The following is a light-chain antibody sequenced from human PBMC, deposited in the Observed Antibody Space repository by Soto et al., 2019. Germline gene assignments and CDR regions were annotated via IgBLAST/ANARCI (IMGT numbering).Light chain of an antibody. CDR1: QSLRDSNGNTX. Sequence: DIVMTQSPLSLPVTPGEPASISCRSSQSLRDSNGNTXVDXYVHKPGQSPQLLIFLASSRASGVPXXXXGSGXXTDFTLKISRXEAEDVGVYYCMQALQTPRTFGQGTKVDI. CDR3: MQALQTPRT. V-gene: IGKV2-28*01. J-gene: IGKJ1*01. CDR2: LAS.